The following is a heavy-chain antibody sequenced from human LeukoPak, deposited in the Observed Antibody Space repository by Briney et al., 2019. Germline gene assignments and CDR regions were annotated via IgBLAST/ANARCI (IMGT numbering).Heavy chain of an antibody. V-gene: IGHV1-2*04. CDR2: INPNSGGT. D-gene: IGHD1-1*01. Sequence: ASVKVSCKASGYTFTGYYMHWVRQAPGQGLEWMGWINPNSGGTNYAQKFQGWVTMTRDTSISTAYMELSRLRSDDTAVYYCARPRRTGTRGYFDYWGQGTLVTVSS. J-gene: IGHJ4*02. CDR3: ARPRRTGTRGYFDY. CDR1: GYTFTGYY.